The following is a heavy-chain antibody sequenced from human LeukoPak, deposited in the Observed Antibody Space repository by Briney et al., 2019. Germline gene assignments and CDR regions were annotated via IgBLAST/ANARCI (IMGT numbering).Heavy chain of an antibody. D-gene: IGHD5-18*01. CDR2: IYTSGST. Sequence: SETLSLTCTVSGGSISSGSYYWSWIRQPAGKGLEWIGRIYTSGSTNYNPSLKSRVTISVDTSKNQFSLKLSSVTAADTAVYYCARAAMAIGWYFDLWGRGTLVTVSS. CDR3: ARAAMAIGWYFDL. J-gene: IGHJ2*01. V-gene: IGHV4-61*02. CDR1: GGSISSGSYY.